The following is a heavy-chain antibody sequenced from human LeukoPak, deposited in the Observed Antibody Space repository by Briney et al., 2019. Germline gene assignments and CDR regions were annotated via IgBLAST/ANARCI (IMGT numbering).Heavy chain of an antibody. D-gene: IGHD1-26*01. CDR3: ARAPGGLEGATYFDY. Sequence: ASVKVSCKASGYTFTSYGISWVRQAPGQGLEWMGWISAYNGNTNYAQKLQGRVTMTTDTSTSTAYMELRSLRSDDTAVYYCARAPGGLEGATYFDYWGQGTLVTVSS. CDR1: GYTFTSYG. J-gene: IGHJ4*02. V-gene: IGHV1-18*01. CDR2: ISAYNGNT.